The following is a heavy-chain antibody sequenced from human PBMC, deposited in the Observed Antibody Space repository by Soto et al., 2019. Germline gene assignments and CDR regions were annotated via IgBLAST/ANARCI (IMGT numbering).Heavy chain of an antibody. Sequence: QVQLVQSGPEEKKPGSSVKVSCKASGGTLTNHAISWVRQAPGQGLEWLGGISHIFETELYAQKFQGRVSITADESTNTASLAVTSLRSDDTAVYYCARGNAVTGHYDLSAWGQGRTISASS. CDR3: ARGNAVTGHYDLSA. CDR1: GGTLTNHA. J-gene: IGHJ6*02. CDR2: ISHIFETE. V-gene: IGHV1-69*12. D-gene: IGHD1-1*01.